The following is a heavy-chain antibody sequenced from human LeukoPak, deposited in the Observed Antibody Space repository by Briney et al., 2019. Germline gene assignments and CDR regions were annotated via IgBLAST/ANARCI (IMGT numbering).Heavy chain of an antibody. V-gene: IGHV4-4*02. D-gene: IGHD1-7*01. CDR1: VGSISSGNW. CDR3: ATGPILRGEAGEQYKYGMDV. Sequence: PSETLSLTCAVSVGSISSGNWWSWVRQSPGKGLEWIGEVYHNGTPNYNPSLKSRVTISADTFKNHFSLKLTSVTAADTAVYYCATGPILRGEAGEQYKYGMDVWGQGTTVIVSS. CDR2: VYHNGTP. J-gene: IGHJ6*02.